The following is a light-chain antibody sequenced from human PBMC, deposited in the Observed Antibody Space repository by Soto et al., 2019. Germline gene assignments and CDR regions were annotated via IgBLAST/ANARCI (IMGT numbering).Light chain of an antibody. CDR1: SGDVGSYNL. V-gene: IGLV2-23*01. J-gene: IGLJ1*01. CDR2: EGS. CDR3: CSYAGSSTFV. Sequence: QSALTQPASVSGSPGQSITISCTGTSGDVGSYNLVSWYQQHPGKAPKLMIYEGSKRPSGVSNRFSGSKSGNTAPLTISGLQAEDEADYYCCSYAGSSTFVFGTGTKATVL.